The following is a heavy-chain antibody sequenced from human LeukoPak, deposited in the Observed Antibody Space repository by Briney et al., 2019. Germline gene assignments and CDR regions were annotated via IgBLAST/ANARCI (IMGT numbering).Heavy chain of an antibody. Sequence: AGGSLRLSCAASGFTFSGYWMSWVRQAPGKGLEWVANIKQDGSDKYYVDSVKGRFTISRDNAKNSLYLKMNSLRDEDTAVFYCARVRSYFDSSGYNYYYMDVWGRGTTVTVSS. CDR3: ARVRSYFDSSGYNYYYMDV. J-gene: IGHJ6*03. CDR1: GFTFSGYW. CDR2: IKQDGSDK. D-gene: IGHD3-22*01. V-gene: IGHV3-7*01.